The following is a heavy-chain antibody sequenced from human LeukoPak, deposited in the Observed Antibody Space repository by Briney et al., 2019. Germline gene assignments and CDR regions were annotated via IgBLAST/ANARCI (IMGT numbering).Heavy chain of an antibody. CDR2: IYYSGST. Sequence: PSETLSLTCSVSGGPISSSMYHWGWLRPPPGKGLEWIGSIYYSGSTYYNPSLKSRVTISVDTSKNQFSLRLNSVTAADTAVYYCAGVYDSITHEAFEIWGQGTVVIVSS. J-gene: IGHJ3*02. CDR3: AGVYDSITHEAFEI. V-gene: IGHV4-39*07. CDR1: GGPISSSMYH. D-gene: IGHD3-22*01.